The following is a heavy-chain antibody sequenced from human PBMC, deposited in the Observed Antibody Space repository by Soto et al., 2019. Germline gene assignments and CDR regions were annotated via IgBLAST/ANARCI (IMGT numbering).Heavy chain of an antibody. V-gene: IGHV4-59*08. CDR2: IYYSGST. CDR1: GGSISSYY. Sequence: SETLSLTCTVSGGSISSYYWSWIRQPPGKGLEWIGYIYYSGSTNYNPSLKSRVTISVDTSKNQFSLKLSSVTAADTAVYYCARHVRHDAFDIWGQGTMVTVSS. J-gene: IGHJ3*02. CDR3: ARHVRHDAFDI.